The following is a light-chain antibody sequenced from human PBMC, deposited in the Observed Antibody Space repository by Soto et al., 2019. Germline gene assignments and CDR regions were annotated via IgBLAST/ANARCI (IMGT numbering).Light chain of an antibody. Sequence: IVVTQSPGTLSLSPGDGATLSCRASQSVSSEFITWYQQKPGQPPRLLIHDTSSRATGIPDRFSGSGSGTEFTLTISGLQSEDFAVYYCQQYNNWPWTFGQGTKVDIK. J-gene: IGKJ1*01. V-gene: IGKV3D-15*01. CDR2: DTS. CDR1: QSVSSE. CDR3: QQYNNWPWT.